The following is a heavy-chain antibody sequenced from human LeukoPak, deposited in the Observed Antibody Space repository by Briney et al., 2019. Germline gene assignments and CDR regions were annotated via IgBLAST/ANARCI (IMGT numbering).Heavy chain of an antibody. CDR2: IYYSGST. CDR1: GGSISSYY. Sequence: SETLSLTCTVSGGSISSYYWSWILQPPGKGLEWIGYIYYSGSTNYNPSLKSRVTISVDTSKNQFSLKLSSVTAADTAVYYCARDSGYYGMDVWGQGTTVTVSS. J-gene: IGHJ6*02. CDR3: ARDSGYYGMDV. V-gene: IGHV4-59*01.